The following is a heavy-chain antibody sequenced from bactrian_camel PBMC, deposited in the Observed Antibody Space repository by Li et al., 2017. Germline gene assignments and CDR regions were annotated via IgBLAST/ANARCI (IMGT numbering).Heavy chain of an antibody. J-gene: IGHJ4*01. CDR1: GFTFSSYA. Sequence: VQLVESGGGLVQPGGSLRLSCAASGFTFSSYALWWVRQAPGKGLEWVSSSSSGALSLVYADSVKGRFTISRDNAKNTVYLLMNSLKPEDTAVYYCATISPGAIATLFFHWGQGTQVTVS. V-gene: IGHV3S35*01. CDR2: SSSGALSL. CDR3: ATISPGAIATLFFH. D-gene: IGHD4*01.